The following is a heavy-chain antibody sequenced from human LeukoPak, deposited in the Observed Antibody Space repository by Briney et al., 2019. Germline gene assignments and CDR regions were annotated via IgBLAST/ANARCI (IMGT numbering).Heavy chain of an antibody. V-gene: IGHV4-39*01. D-gene: IGHD1-1*01. CDR1: GGSISSSSYY. J-gene: IGHJ6*03. CDR2: IYYSGST. CDR3: ARWNYYYYYMDV. Sequence: SETLSLTCTVSGGSISSSSYYWGWIRQPPGKGLEWIGSIYYSGSTYYNPSLKSQVTISVDTSKNQFSLKLSSVTAADTAVYYCARWNYYYYYMDVWGKGTTVTVSS.